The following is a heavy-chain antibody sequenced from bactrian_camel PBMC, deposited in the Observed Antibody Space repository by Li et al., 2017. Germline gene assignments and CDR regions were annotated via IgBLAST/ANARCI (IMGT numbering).Heavy chain of an antibody. V-gene: IGHV3S53*01. Sequence: VQLVESGGGSVQNGGSLRLSCAASGNSYSSNCMGWFRQRPGKDREGLAVLWIGGATTSYADSVKGRFIVTRDKAKDLVYSQMNDLKPEDTAIYYCAADPPVRRCGSSWEGYSFGRWGQGTQVTVS. CDR2: LWIGGATT. J-gene: IGHJ4*01. D-gene: IGHD6*01. CDR3: AADPPVRRCGSSWEGYSFGR. CDR1: GNSYSSNC.